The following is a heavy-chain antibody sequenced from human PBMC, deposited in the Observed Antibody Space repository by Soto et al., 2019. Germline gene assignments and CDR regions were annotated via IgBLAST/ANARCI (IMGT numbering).Heavy chain of an antibody. V-gene: IGHV4-30-4*01. Sequence: SETLSLTCTVSSGSISSGDYYWTWIRQPPGKGLEWIGYIYYSGSTYYNPSLKSRVTISVDTSKNQCALKLSSVTAADTAVYYSALGQYYFDYWGQGTLVTVSS. J-gene: IGHJ4*02. CDR3: ALGQYYFDY. CDR2: IYYSGST. D-gene: IGHD1-26*01. CDR1: SGSISSGDYY.